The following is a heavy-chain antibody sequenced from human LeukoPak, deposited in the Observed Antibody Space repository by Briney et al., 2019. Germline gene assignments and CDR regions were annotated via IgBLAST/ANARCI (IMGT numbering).Heavy chain of an antibody. CDR3: AREWDSYSRSYYYGMDV. J-gene: IGHJ6*02. V-gene: IGHV3-30*04. CDR2: ISYDGSNK. CDR1: GFTFSSYA. D-gene: IGHD2-15*01. Sequence: GGSLRLSCAASGFTFSSYAMHWVRQAPGKGLEWVAVISYDGSNKYYADSVKGRFTISRDNSKNTLYLQMNSLRAEDTAVYYCAREWDSYSRSYYYGMDVWGQGTTVTVSS.